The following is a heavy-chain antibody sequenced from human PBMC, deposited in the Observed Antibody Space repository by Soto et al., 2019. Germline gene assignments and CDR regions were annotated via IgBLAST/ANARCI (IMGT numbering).Heavy chain of an antibody. D-gene: IGHD3-3*01. CDR1: GGSISSYY. V-gene: IGHV4-59*12. CDR2: IYYSGST. J-gene: IGHJ6*02. CDR3: ARDGDTGFLEWVHPGLYGMDV. Sequence: SETLSLTCTVSGGSISSYYWSWIRQPPGKGLEWIGYIYYSGSTNYNPSLKSRVTISVDTSKNQFSLKLNSMTAADTAVYYCARDGDTGFLEWVHPGLYGMDVWGQGTTVTVSS.